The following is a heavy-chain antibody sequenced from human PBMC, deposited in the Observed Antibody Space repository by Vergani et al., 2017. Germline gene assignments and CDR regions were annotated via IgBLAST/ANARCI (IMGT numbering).Heavy chain of an antibody. CDR2: IYYSGST. D-gene: IGHD6-13*01. Sequence: QVQLQESGPGLVKPSETLSLTCTVSGGSISSSSYYWGWIRQPPGKGLEWIGSIYYSGSTYYNPSLKSRVTISVDKSKNQFSLKLSSVTAADTAVYYCARTIAAAGTNYAFDIWGQGTMVTVSS. CDR1: GGSISSSSYY. CDR3: ARTIAAAGTNYAFDI. J-gene: IGHJ3*02. V-gene: IGHV4-39*07.